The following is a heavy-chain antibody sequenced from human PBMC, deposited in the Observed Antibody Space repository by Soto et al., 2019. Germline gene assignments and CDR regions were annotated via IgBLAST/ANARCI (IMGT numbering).Heavy chain of an antibody. V-gene: IGHV3-21*06. J-gene: IGHJ4*02. CDR3: ARESEDLTSNFDY. Sequence: GGSLRLSCAASGFTFTRYSMNWVRQAPGKGLEWVSSISSTTNYIYYGDSMKGRFTISRDNAKNSLYLEMNSLRAEDTAVYYCARESEDLTSNFDYWGQVTLRTVST. CDR2: ISSTTNYI. CDR1: GFTFTRYS.